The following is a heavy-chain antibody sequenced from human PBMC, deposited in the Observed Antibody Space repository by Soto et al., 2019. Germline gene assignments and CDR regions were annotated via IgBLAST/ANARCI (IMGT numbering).Heavy chain of an antibody. CDR2: IIPIFGTA. J-gene: IGHJ3*02. Sequence: GPQVKVSCKASGGTFSSYAISWVRQAPGQGLEWMGGIIPIFGTANYAQKFQGRVTITADESTSTAYMELSSLRSEDTAVYYCARDPRGDYYDSSGFDAFDIWGQGTMVTVSS. D-gene: IGHD3-22*01. CDR3: ARDPRGDYYDSSGFDAFDI. CDR1: GGTFSSYA. V-gene: IGHV1-69*01.